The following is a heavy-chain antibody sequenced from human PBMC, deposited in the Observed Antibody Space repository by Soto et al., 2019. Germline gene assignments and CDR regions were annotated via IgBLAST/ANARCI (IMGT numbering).Heavy chain of an antibody. V-gene: IGHV4-30-4*01. CDR2: IYNSGST. CDR1: GGSISNGDLY. D-gene: IGHD2-21*01. J-gene: IGHJ4*02. CDR3: VRVNLVRAAYAFDY. Sequence: QVQLQESGPGLVKPSQTLSLTCNVFGGSISNGDLYWSWIRQPPGKGLEWIGYIYNSGSTYYNPSLKSRVTISVDRSFNEFSLELNSVTAADTAVYYCVRVNLVRAAYAFDYWGQGTLVTVSS.